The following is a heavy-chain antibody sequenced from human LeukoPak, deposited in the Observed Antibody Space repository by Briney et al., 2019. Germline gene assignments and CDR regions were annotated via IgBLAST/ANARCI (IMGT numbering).Heavy chain of an antibody. CDR2: IRNKASGGTT. J-gene: IGHJ4*02. CDR3: TRDRIMTDF. V-gene: IGHV3-49*03. D-gene: IGHD2-15*01. Sequence: GGSLRLSCTASGFTFGDYSMTWFRQAPGKGLEWVSFIRNKASGGTTEHAASVRGRFTTSRDDPKSNAYLQMNSLKTEDTALYYCTRDRIMTDFWGQGTLVTVSS. CDR1: GFTFGDYS.